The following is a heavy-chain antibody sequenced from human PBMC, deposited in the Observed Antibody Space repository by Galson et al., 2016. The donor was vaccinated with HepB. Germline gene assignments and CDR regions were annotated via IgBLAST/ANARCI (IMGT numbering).Heavy chain of an antibody. CDR1: GFTVSNHD. Sequence: SLRLSCAASGFTVSNHDMNWVRQAPGKGLEWVPVIYRGGSTYHADSAEGRVTISRDISKNTANHQMSSLRAEDTAMYYCARGGRYGGGIWFDPWGQGTLVTVSS. D-gene: IGHD3-10*01. CDR2: IYRGGST. V-gene: IGHV3-53*01. J-gene: IGHJ5*02. CDR3: ARGGRYGGGIWFDP.